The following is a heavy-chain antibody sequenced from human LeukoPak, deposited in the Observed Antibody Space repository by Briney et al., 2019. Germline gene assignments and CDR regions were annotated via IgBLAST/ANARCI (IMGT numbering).Heavy chain of an antibody. CDR1: GFTFSSHA. D-gene: IGHD6-6*01. CDR2: ISFDGSNK. V-gene: IGHV3-30*04. Sequence: PGGSLRLSCAAFGFTFSSHAMHWVRQAPGKGLEWVAVISFDGSNKYYADSVKGRFTISRDNSRNTLYLQMNSLRAEDTAVYYCARDHGRGSSSFYSWGGGTYYFDYWGQGTLVTVSS. CDR3: ARDHGRGSSSFYSWGGGTYYFDY. J-gene: IGHJ4*02.